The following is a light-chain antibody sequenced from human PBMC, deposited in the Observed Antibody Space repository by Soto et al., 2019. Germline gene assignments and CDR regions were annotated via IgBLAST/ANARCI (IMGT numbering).Light chain of an antibody. J-gene: IGKJ4*01. CDR2: ASS. V-gene: IGKV1-39*01. CDR1: QSVSNH. CDR3: QQSHSNIQELT. Sequence: DIQMTQSPSSLSASVGDRVTITCRASQSVSNHLNWYQQKPGKAPKLLIYASSSLQSGVPSRFSGSGSGTDFTLTISRLQPDDFATYYCQQSHSNIQELTFGGGTKVEIK.